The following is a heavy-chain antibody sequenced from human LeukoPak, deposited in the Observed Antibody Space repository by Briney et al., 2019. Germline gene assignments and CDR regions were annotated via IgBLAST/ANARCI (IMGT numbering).Heavy chain of an antibody. Sequence: ASVKVSCKASGYTFTNYGFSWVRQAPGHGLEWMGWISACNGNTNYAQKLQGRVTMTTDTSTSTAYMELRSLRFDDTAVYYCARDGGITVAADDYWGQGTLVTVSS. J-gene: IGHJ4*02. CDR1: GYTFTNYG. D-gene: IGHD6-19*01. V-gene: IGHV1-18*01. CDR3: ARDGGITVAADDY. CDR2: ISACNGNT.